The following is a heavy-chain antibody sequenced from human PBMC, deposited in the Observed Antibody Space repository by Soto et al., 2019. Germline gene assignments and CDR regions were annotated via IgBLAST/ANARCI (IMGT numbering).Heavy chain of an antibody. Sequence: ASVKVSCKASGYSFSSHGITWVRQAPGQGLEWMGWISAYNGHTNYAQKLQGRVTMTTDASTSTAYMELRSLRSDDTAVYYCVRDDIGLGIDYWGLGTLVTVSS. CDR1: GYSFSSHG. CDR2: ISAYNGHT. CDR3: VRDDIGLGIDY. V-gene: IGHV1-18*01. J-gene: IGHJ4*02. D-gene: IGHD1-26*01.